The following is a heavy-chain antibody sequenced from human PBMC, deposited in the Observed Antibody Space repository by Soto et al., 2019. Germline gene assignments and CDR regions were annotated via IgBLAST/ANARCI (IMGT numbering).Heavy chain of an antibody. J-gene: IGHJ4*02. D-gene: IGHD5-18*01. Sequence: LRLSCAASGFTFNYYNINWVRQAPGKGLEWVSSISSRSNYIYYADSVKGRFTISRDDAKNTLYLQMNSLGAEDTAVYYCARDQGSYGYVGHFDCWGQATLVTVSS. CDR1: GFTFNYYN. V-gene: IGHV3-21*06. CDR2: ISSRSNYI. CDR3: ARDQGSYGYVGHFDC.